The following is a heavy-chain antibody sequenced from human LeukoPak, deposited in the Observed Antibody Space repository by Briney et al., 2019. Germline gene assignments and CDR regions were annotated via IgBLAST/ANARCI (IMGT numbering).Heavy chain of an antibody. CDR3: QGGRF. D-gene: IGHD1-26*01. V-gene: IGHV3-15*01. Sequence: GGSLRLSCSASGFTFTNAWMSWVRHAPGKGQERVGRIKSKTDGGTTDYAAPVKGRFSISRDDSKNTLYLQMNSLKSEDTAVYYCQGGRFWGQGTLVTVSS. J-gene: IGHJ4*02. CDR2: IKSKTDGGTT. CDR1: GFTFTNAW.